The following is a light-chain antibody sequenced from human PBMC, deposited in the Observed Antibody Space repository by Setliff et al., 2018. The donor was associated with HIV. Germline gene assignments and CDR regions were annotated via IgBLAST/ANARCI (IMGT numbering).Light chain of an antibody. J-gene: IGLJ2*01. CDR1: SSDIGTYNL. Sequence: SVLAQPASVSGSPGQSITISCTGTSSDIGTYNLVSWYQQYPGKAPKLMIYDDSKRPSGLSNRFSGSKSGNTASLTISGLQAEDEADYYCCSYAGSATWVFGGGTKVTVL. CDR2: DDS. CDR3: CSYAGSATWV. V-gene: IGLV2-23*01.